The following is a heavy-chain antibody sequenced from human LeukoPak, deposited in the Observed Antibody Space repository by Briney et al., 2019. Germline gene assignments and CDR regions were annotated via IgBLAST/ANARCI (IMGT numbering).Heavy chain of an antibody. CDR1: GFTFSNAW. D-gene: IGHD2-15*01. Sequence: QTGGSLRLSCAASGFTFSNAWMSWVRQAPGKGLEWVSGISGSGGSTYYADSVKGRFTISRDNSKNTLYVQMNSLRAEDTAVYYCAKARGFCSGGSCYNPFDPWGQGTLVTVSS. CDR2: ISGSGGST. V-gene: IGHV3-23*01. J-gene: IGHJ5*02. CDR3: AKARGFCSGGSCYNPFDP.